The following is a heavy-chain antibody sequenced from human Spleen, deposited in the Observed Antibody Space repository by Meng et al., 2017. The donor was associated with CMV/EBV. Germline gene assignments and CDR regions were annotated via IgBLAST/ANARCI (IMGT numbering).Heavy chain of an antibody. CDR1: GGTFTGYY. J-gene: IGHJ4*02. V-gene: IGHV1-2*04. CDR3: ARDRTYSGSYPDY. Sequence: ASVKVSCKASGGTFTGYYMHWVRQAPGQGLEWMGWINPNSGGTKYAQKFQGWVTMTRDTSISTAYMELSRLRSDDTAVYYCARDRTYSGSYPDYWGQGTLVTVSS. D-gene: IGHD1-26*01. CDR2: INPNSGGT.